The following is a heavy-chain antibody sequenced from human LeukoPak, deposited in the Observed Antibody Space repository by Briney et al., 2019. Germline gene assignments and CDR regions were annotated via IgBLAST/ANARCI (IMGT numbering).Heavy chain of an antibody. CDR1: GYTLTELS. CDR2: FDPEDGGT. J-gene: IGHJ4*02. Sequence: ASVTVSCKVSGYTLTELSMHWVRQAPGKGLEWMGGFDPEDGGTIYAQKFQGRVTMTEDTSTDTAYMELSSLRSEDTAVYYCATQQPATMVRGVMVYWGQGTLVTVSS. V-gene: IGHV1-24*01. CDR3: ATQQPATMVRGVMVY. D-gene: IGHD3-10*01.